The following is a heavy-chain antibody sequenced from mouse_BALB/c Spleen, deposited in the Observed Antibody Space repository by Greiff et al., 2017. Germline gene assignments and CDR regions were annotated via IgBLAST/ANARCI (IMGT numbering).Heavy chain of an antibody. J-gene: IGHJ2*01. V-gene: IGHV2-9*02. CDR1: GFSLTSYG. Sequence: VKVEESGPGLVAPSQSLSITCTVSGFSLTSYGVHWVRQPPGKGLEWLGVIWAGGSTNYNSALMSRLSISKDNSKSQVFLKMNSLQTDDTAMYYCAREWDYDYDRGFDYWGQGTTLTVSS. D-gene: IGHD2-4*01. CDR3: AREWDYDYDRGFDY. CDR2: IWAGGST.